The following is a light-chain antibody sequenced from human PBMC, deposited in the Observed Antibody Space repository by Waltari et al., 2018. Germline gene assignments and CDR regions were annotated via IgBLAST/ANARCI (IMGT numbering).Light chain of an antibody. J-gene: IGKJ5*01. Sequence: DIQMTQSPSSLSASVGDRVTITCQASQDINNFLNWYQQKPGKAPKIVIYDASNLETGVPSRFSGGGSGTYYTFTITSLQPEDIATYYCKQHDNLPITFGQGTRLEI. CDR1: QDINNF. V-gene: IGKV1-33*01. CDR3: KQHDNLPIT. CDR2: DAS.